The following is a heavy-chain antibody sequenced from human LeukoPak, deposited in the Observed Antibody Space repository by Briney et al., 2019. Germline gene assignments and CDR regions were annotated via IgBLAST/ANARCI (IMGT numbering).Heavy chain of an antibody. V-gene: IGHV4-61*08. D-gene: IGHD3-10*01. CDR2: IYYSGST. CDR1: GGSISSGDYY. CDR3: ARLLWFGELSDYYGMDV. Sequence: SETLSLTCTVSGGSISSGDYYWSWIRQPPGKGLEWIGYIYYSGSTNYNPSLKSRVTISVDTSKNQFSLKLSSVTAADTAVYYCARLLWFGELSDYYGMDVWGQGTTVTVSS. J-gene: IGHJ6*02.